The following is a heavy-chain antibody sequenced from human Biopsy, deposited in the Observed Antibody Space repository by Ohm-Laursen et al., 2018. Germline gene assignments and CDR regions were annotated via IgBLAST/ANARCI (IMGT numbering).Heavy chain of an antibody. V-gene: IGHV4-31*01. CDR1: GGSISSGGSY. CDR3: ARGDYFDSNGYFWFDS. CDR2: IFNSANT. D-gene: IGHD3-22*01. Sequence: TLSLTCTVPGGSISSGGSYWSWIRQRPGKGLEWIGYIFNSANTYYNPSLKNLITISGDTSKNQFSLKLNSVTAADTAVYYCARGDYFDSNGYFWFDSWGQGTLVTVSS. J-gene: IGHJ5*01.